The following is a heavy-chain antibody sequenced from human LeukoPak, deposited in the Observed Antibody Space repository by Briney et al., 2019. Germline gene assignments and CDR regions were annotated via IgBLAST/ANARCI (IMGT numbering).Heavy chain of an antibody. CDR1: GGSISSSTYY. J-gene: IGHJ4*02. V-gene: IGHV4-39*01. CDR2: IHYSGST. Sequence: PSETLSLTCTVSGGSISSSTYYWAWIRQPPGKGLEWTATIHYSGSTYYNPSLRSRVTLSVETSKSQFSLHLRSVTAADTAVYYCARLGGYYDPPDYWGRGTLVTVSS. D-gene: IGHD3-22*01. CDR3: ARLGGYYDPPDY.